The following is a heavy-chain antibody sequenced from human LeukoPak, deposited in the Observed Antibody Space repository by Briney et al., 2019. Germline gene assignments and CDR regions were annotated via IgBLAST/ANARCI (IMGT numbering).Heavy chain of an antibody. D-gene: IGHD2-2*01. Sequence: PGGSLRLSCAASGFTFSSYAMSWVRQAPGKGLEWVSAISGSGGSTYYADSVKGRFTISRDNSKNTLYLQMNSLRAEDTAVYYCAKGIMERAAAHGYFDYWGQGTLVTVSS. CDR3: AKGIMERAAAHGYFDY. CDR2: ISGSGGST. V-gene: IGHV3-23*01. J-gene: IGHJ4*02. CDR1: GFTFSSYA.